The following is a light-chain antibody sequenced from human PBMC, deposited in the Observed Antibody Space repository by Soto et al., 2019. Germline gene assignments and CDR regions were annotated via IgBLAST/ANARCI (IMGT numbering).Light chain of an antibody. CDR1: SSDVGGYDY. J-gene: IGLJ1*01. Sequence: QSVLTQPASVSGSPGQSITTSCTGTSSDVGGYDYVSWYQLHPGKAPKLMVFEVNNRPSGVSYRFSGSKSGNTASLPISGLQAEDEADYFCSSYSISTAYLFGAGTKVTVL. V-gene: IGLV2-14*01. CDR2: EVN. CDR3: SSYSISTAYL.